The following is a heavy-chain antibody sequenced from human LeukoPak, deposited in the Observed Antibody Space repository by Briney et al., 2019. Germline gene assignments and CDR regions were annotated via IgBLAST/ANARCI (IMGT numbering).Heavy chain of an antibody. Sequence: GGSLRLSCTAYRFTFSNYAMSWVRQAPGKGLEYVSAISSNGGSTYYADSVKGRFTISRDNSKNTLYLQMSSLRAEDTAVYYCVKVISPIGQWSAFDYWGQGTLVTVSP. CDR1: RFTFSNYA. V-gene: IGHV3-64D*09. CDR3: VKVISPIGQWSAFDY. D-gene: IGHD2-15*01. J-gene: IGHJ4*02. CDR2: ISSNGGST.